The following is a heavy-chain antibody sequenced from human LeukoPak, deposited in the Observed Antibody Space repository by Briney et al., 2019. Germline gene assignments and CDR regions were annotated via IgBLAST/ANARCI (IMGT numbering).Heavy chain of an antibody. V-gene: IGHV4-38-2*02. D-gene: IGHD1/OR15-1a*01. CDR2: IYHSGST. CDR1: RYSITSGYY. J-gene: IGHJ4*02. Sequence: SETLFLTCSVSRYSITSGYYWGWIRRPPGKGLEWIGTIYHSGSTYYNPSLKSRVSISVDTSKNQFSLKLSSVTASDTAVYYCASLLAGTYYFDYWGQGTLVTVSS. CDR3: ASLLAGTYYFDY.